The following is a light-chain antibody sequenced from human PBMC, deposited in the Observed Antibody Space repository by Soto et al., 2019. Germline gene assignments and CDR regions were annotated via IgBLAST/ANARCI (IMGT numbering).Light chain of an antibody. V-gene: IGKV3-15*01. J-gene: IGKJ4*01. CDR2: GAS. Sequence: EIVMTQSPATLSVSPGERATLSCRASQSVSSNLAWYQQKPGQAPRLLIYGASTRATGIPASFSGSGSGTDFPLTIRRLQSEDFAVYYCQQSNNWPPLTFGGGTKVEIK. CDR1: QSVSSN. CDR3: QQSNNWPPLT.